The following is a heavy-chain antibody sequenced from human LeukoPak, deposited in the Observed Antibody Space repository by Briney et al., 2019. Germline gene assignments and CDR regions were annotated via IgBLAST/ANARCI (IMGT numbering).Heavy chain of an antibody. CDR2: ITGGGDTT. J-gene: IGHJ4*02. V-gene: IGHV3-23*01. CDR1: GFIFRNYA. Sequence: PGGSLRLSCAASGFIFRNYAMSWVRQAPGKGREGVSAITGGGDTTYYADPVKGRFTISRDNSKNTLYVEMNTLRAEDTAVYYCAKWGDYDILTGYYVSDFWGQGTLVTVSS. D-gene: IGHD3-9*01. CDR3: AKWGDYDILTGYYVSDF.